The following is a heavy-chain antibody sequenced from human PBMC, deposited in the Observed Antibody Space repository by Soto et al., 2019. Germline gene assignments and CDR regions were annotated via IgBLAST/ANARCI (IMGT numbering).Heavy chain of an antibody. CDR3: ARLEGLATSSYYFDF. Sequence: QLQLQESGPGLVKPSETLSLTCSVSDDSINSDKYYWGWIRQPPGKGLEWIGSIYYRGNAYYNPSLQPCATISHDKSRSQFSLKRNSLTAADSAVYFCARLEGLATSSYYFDFWGPGALVTVSS. D-gene: IGHD6-6*01. V-gene: IGHV4-39*01. J-gene: IGHJ4*02. CDR2: IYYRGNA. CDR1: DDSINSDKYY.